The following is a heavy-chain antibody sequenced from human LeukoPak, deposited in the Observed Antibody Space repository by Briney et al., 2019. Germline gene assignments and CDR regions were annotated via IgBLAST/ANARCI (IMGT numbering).Heavy chain of an antibody. D-gene: IGHD2-15*01. CDR3: ARERTLTSCYDY. Sequence: GGSVKVSCKASGYTFTGYYMHWVRQAPGQGLVWIGWINPNSGGTNYAQKFQGMVTMTRDTSISTAYMELSSLRADDTAVYYCARERTLTSCYDYWGQGTLVTVSS. J-gene: IGHJ4*02. V-gene: IGHV1-2*02. CDR2: INPNSGGT. CDR1: GYTFTGYY.